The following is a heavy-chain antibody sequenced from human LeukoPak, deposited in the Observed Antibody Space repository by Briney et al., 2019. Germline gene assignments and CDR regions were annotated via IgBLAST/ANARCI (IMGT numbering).Heavy chain of an antibody. V-gene: IGHV4-59*01. CDR2: FYYSGST. CDR3: ATSRGVLTPFDY. CDR1: GGSISSYY. J-gene: IGHJ4*02. D-gene: IGHD3-10*01. Sequence: PSETLSLTCTVSGGSISSYYWSWIRQPPGKGLEWIGYFYYSGSTNYNPSLKRRVTISGDTSKNQFSLKLNSVTAADTAMYYCATSRGVLTPFDYWGQGTLVTVSS.